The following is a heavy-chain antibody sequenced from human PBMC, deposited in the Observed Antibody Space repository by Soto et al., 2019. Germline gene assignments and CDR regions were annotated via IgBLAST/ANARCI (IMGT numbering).Heavy chain of an antibody. Sequence: ASVKVSCKASGYTFTSYAMHWVRQAPGQRLEWMGWINAGNGNTKYSQKFQGRVTITRDTSASTAYMELSSLRSEDTAVYYCARDTKPFYDILTGDFDYWGQGTLVTVSS. CDR2: INAGNGNT. J-gene: IGHJ4*02. V-gene: IGHV1-3*01. CDR3: ARDTKPFYDILTGDFDY. CDR1: GYTFTSYA. D-gene: IGHD3-9*01.